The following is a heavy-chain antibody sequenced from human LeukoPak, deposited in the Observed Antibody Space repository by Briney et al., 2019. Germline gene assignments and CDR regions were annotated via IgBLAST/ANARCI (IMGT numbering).Heavy chain of an antibody. CDR1: GYTFTSYD. CDR2: MNPNSGNT. D-gene: IGHD5-12*01. J-gene: IGHJ4*02. CDR3: ARGAGYSGYDSLDY. V-gene: IGHV1-8*01. Sequence: EASVKVSCKASGYTFTSYDINWVRQATGQGLEWMGWMNPNSGNTGYAQKFQGRVTMTRNTSISTAYMELSSLRSEDTAVYYCARGAGYSGYDSLDYWGQGTLVTVSS.